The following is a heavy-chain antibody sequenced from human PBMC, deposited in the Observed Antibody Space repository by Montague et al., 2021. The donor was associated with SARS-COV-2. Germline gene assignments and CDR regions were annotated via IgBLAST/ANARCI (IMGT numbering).Heavy chain of an antibody. D-gene: IGHD1-26*01. CDR1: GGSIFSNSFY. J-gene: IGHJ4*02. V-gene: IGHV4-39*01. CDR3: ARSTVGTSHFDY. CDR2: VLSSGST. Sequence: SETLSLTCTASGGSIFSNSFYWGWIRQTPGQGLEWIGNVLSSGSTFYNPSLRSRVTMSEDMSKNQFSLKLMSVTAADTAVYYCARSTVGTSHFDYWGQGTLVTVSS.